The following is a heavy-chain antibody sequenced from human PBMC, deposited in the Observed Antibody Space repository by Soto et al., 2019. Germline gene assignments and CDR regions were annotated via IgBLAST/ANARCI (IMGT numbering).Heavy chain of an antibody. V-gene: IGHV4-59*08. Sequence: PSETLSLTCTVSGGSISSNYWSWIRQPPGQGLEWIGYIYYTGSTNYNPSLKRRVTISVDTSKNQFSLKLGYVTAAGSAGDYCARRHRGPLAHLGHGTLVTVSS. CDR2: IYYTGST. CDR1: GGSISSNY. J-gene: IGHJ1*01. D-gene: IGHD2-15*01. CDR3: ARRHRGPLAH.